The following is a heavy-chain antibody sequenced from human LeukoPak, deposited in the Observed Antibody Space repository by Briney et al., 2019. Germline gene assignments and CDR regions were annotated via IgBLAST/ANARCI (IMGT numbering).Heavy chain of an antibody. CDR1: GGSITSRDHY. CDR2: IYFSGNT. CDR3: ARQVSGLSLYYFDY. D-gene: IGHD6-19*01. V-gene: IGHV4-39*01. J-gene: IGHJ4*02. Sequence: SETLSLTCTVSGGSITSRDHYWGWIRQPPGKRLQWIGSIYFSGNTDYNSSHKSRVTISVDTSRNQFSLKLRSLTAADTAVYYCARQVSGLSLYYFDYWGQGTLITVSS.